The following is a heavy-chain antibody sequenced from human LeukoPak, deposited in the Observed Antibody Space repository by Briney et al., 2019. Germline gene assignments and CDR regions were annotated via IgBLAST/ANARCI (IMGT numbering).Heavy chain of an antibody. CDR2: IYYSGST. D-gene: IGHD2-2*01. V-gene: IGHV4-39*01. CDR1: GGSISSSSYY. Sequence: PSETLSLTCTVSGGSISSSSYYWGWIRQPPGKGLEWIGSIYYSGSTYYNPSLKSRVTISVDTSKNQFSLKLSSVTAADTAVYYCARHSNIVVVPAAWGQGTLVTVSS. CDR3: ARHSNIVVVPAA. J-gene: IGHJ4*02.